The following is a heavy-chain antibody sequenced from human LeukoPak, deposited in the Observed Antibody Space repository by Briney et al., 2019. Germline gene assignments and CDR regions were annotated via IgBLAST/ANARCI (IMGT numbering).Heavy chain of an antibody. CDR2: ISSSSSYI. CDR3: AKALVVAVDASRAFDN. Sequence: GGSLRLSCAASGFTFSSYSMNWVRQAPGKGLEWVSSISSSSSYIYYADSVKGRFTISRDNSKNMLCLHMNSLRGEDTAIYYCAKALVVAVDASRAFDNWGQGTLVTVSS. CDR1: GFTFSSYS. V-gene: IGHV3-21*04. D-gene: IGHD2-15*01. J-gene: IGHJ4*02.